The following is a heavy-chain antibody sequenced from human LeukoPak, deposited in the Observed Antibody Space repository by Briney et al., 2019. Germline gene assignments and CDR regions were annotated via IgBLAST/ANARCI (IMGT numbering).Heavy chain of an antibody. D-gene: IGHD6-13*01. Sequence: SETLSLTCTVSGGSISSSSYYWGWIRQPPGKGLEWIGSIYYSGSTYYNPSLKSRVTISVDTSKNQFSLKLSSVTAADTAVYYCARQEGAAAGLFWGQGTLVTVSS. CDR2: IYYSGST. V-gene: IGHV4-39*01. J-gene: IGHJ4*02. CDR3: ARQEGAAAGLF. CDR1: GGSISSSSYY.